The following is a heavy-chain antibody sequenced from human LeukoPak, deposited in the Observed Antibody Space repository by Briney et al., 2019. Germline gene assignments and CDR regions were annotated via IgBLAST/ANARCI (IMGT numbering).Heavy chain of an antibody. V-gene: IGHV3-23*01. D-gene: IGHD3-22*01. Sequence: GGSLRLSXAASGFTFSSYAMSWVRQAPGKGVEWVSAISGSGGSTYYADSVKGRFTISRDNSKNTLYLQMNSLRAEDTAVYYCAKGHYYDSSGYYYWGQGTLVTVSS. J-gene: IGHJ4*02. CDR2: ISGSGGST. CDR3: AKGHYYDSSGYYY. CDR1: GFTFSSYA.